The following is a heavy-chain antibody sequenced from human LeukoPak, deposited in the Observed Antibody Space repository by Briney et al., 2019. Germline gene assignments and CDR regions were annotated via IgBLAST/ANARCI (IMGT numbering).Heavy chain of an antibody. J-gene: IGHJ4*02. CDR2: IKQDGSEK. D-gene: IGHD3-16*01. Sequence: GGSLRLSCAASGFTFSSYWVSWVRQAPGKGLEWVANIKQDGSEKYYVDSVKGRFTISRDNAKNSLYLQMNSLRAEDTAVYYCASWVGGGRYFDYWGQGTLVTVSS. V-gene: IGHV3-7*03. CDR3: ASWVGGGRYFDY. CDR1: GFTFSSYW.